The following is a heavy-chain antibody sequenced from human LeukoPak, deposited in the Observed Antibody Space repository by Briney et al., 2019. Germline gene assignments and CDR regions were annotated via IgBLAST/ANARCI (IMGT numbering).Heavy chain of an antibody. Sequence: GRSLRLSCAASGFTFSSYAMHWVRQAPGKGLEWVAVISYDGGNKYYADSVKGRFTISRDNSKNTLYLQMNSLRAEDTDVYYCAREDILTGYYNPWLDGYWGQGTLVTVSS. V-gene: IGHV3-30-3*01. J-gene: IGHJ4*02. CDR2: ISYDGGNK. CDR3: AREDILTGYYNPWLDGY. D-gene: IGHD3-9*01. CDR1: GFTFSSYA.